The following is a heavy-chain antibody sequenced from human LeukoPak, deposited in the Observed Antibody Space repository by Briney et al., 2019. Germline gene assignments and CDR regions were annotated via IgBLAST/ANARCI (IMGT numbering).Heavy chain of an antibody. J-gene: IGHJ2*01. CDR1: GFTFNAYA. CDR3: AKGSTSFWYFDL. CDR2: ISGRDGST. V-gene: IGHV3-23*01. D-gene: IGHD4-11*01. Sequence: GGSLRLSCAASGFTFNAYAMSWVRQSPERGLEWFSAISGRDGSTFYANSVRGRFTISSDTSKSTLYLQMSTLRAEDTAVYYCAKGSTSFWYFDLWGRGTLDTVSS.